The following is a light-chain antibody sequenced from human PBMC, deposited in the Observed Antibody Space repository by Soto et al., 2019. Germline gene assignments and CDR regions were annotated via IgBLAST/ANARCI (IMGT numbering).Light chain of an antibody. CDR3: HLYNRSPYN. Sequence: EFVLTQSPGTLSLSPGERATLSCRASQTVRNNYLAWYQQKPDQAPRLLIYDASSRATGIPDRFSGSGAGTEFTLTISRLEPEDFAVFYCHLYNRSPYNFGQGTKVDIK. CDR2: DAS. J-gene: IGKJ2*01. CDR1: QTVRNNY. V-gene: IGKV3-20*01.